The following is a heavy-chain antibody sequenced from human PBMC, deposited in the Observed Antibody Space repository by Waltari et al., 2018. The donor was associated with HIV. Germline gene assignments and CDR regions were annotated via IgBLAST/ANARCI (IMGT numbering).Heavy chain of an antibody. J-gene: IGHJ4*02. V-gene: IGHV3-15*01. CDR3: TSWQGGSF. CDR1: GLSFSDVW. CDR2: IKNNANGGAV. Sequence: EVRLVESGGGLVKPGGSLRLSCAASGLSFSDVWMIWVRQAPGKGLEWVARIKNNANGGAVDYGALVKGRFTISRDDSKSMVYLQMNNLEADDTAVYFCTSWQGGSFWGQGTLVTVSS. D-gene: IGHD5-12*01.